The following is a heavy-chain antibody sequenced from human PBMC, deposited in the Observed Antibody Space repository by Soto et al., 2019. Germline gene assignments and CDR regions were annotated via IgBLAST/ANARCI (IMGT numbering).Heavy chain of an antibody. V-gene: IGHV4-34*01. CDR2: INHSGST. Sequence: LSLTCAVYGGSFSGYYWSWIRQPPGKGLEWIGEINHSGSTNYNPSLKSRVTISVDTSKNQFSLKLSSVTAADTAVYYCASYEYRSSLYGMDVWGQGTTVTVSS. D-gene: IGHD6-6*01. J-gene: IGHJ6*02. CDR1: GGSFSGYY. CDR3: ASYEYRSSLYGMDV.